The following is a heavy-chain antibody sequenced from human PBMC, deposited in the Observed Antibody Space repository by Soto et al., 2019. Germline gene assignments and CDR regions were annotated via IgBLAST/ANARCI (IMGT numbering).Heavy chain of an antibody. CDR1: GYTFTSYG. J-gene: IGHJ4*02. D-gene: IGHD5-12*01. Sequence: QVRLVQSGDEVKKPGASVKVSCKASGYTFTSYGISWVRQAPGQGLEWMGWISAYNGNTNYAQKLQGRVTMTTDTSTSTAYMELRSLRSDDTAVYYCASNYGYSGYGTQYYFDYWGQGTLVTVSS. CDR3: ASNYGYSGYGTQYYFDY. V-gene: IGHV1-18*01. CDR2: ISAYNGNT.